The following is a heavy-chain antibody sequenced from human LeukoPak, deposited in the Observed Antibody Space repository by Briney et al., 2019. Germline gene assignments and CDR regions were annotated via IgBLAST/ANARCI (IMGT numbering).Heavy chain of an antibody. J-gene: IGHJ4*02. V-gene: IGHV4-59*01. CDR2: IYYSGST. D-gene: IGHD3-22*01. CDR3: ARDRYYYDSSGYSLFDY. CDR1: GGSISSYY. Sequence: PSETLSLTCTVSGGSISSYYWSWIRQPPGKGLEWTGYIYYSGSTNYNPSLKSRVTISVDTSKNQFSLKLSSVTAADTAVYYCARDRYYYDSSGYSLFDYWGQGTLVTVSS.